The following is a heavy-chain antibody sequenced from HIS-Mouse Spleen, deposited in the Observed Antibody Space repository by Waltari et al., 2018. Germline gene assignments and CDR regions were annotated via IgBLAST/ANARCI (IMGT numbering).Heavy chain of an antibody. CDR1: GCFISSSSYY. V-gene: IGHV4-39*07. CDR2: IYYGGST. CDR3: AREIPYSSSWYDWYFDL. D-gene: IGHD6-13*01. J-gene: IGHJ2*01. Sequence: QLQLQESGPGLVKPSETLSLTCTVSGCFISSSSYYLGWIRQPPGKGLVWIGSIYYGGSTSYNPSLKSRVTISVDTSKNQFSLKLSSVTAADTAVYYCAREIPYSSSWYDWYFDLWGRGTLVTVSS.